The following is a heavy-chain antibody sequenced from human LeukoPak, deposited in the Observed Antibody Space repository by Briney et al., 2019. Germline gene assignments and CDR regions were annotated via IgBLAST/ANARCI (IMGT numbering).Heavy chain of an antibody. CDR1: GGSISSYY. Sequence: SETLSLNCTVSGGSISSYYWSWIRQPPGKGLEWIGRIYISGNTYYNPSLKSRLSMSVDTSKNQFSLKLSSVTAADTAVYYCARGFWSGSYPYFDYWGQGTLVTVSS. CDR2: IYISGNT. CDR3: ARGFWSGSYPYFDY. J-gene: IGHJ4*02. D-gene: IGHD3-3*01. V-gene: IGHV4-4*07.